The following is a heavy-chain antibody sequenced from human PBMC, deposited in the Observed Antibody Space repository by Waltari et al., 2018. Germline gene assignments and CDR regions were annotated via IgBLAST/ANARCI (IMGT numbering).Heavy chain of an antibody. CDR2: ISGSGGST. Sequence: EVQLLESGGGLVQPGGSLRLSCAASGFTFSSYAMSWVRQAPGRGLAWVSAISGSGGSTYYADSVKGRFTISRDNSKNTLYLQMNSLRAEDTAVYYCAKDKYDILTGYCYGMDVWGQGTTVTVSS. CDR1: GFTFSSYA. V-gene: IGHV3-23*01. D-gene: IGHD3-9*01. J-gene: IGHJ6*02. CDR3: AKDKYDILTGYCYGMDV.